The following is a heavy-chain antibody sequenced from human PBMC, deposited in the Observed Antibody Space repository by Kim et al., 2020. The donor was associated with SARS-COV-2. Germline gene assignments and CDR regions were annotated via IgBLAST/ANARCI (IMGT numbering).Heavy chain of an antibody. D-gene: IGHD3-22*01. V-gene: IGHV3-15*01. CDR3: TTDLSYYDSSGYYYWTVADY. CDR1: GFTFSNAW. Sequence: GGSLRLSCAASGFTFSNAWMSWVRQAPGKGLEWVGRIKSKTDGGTTDYAAPVKGRFTISRDDSKNTLYLQMNSLKTEDTAVYYCTTDLSYYDSSGYYYWTVADYWGQGTLVTVSS. J-gene: IGHJ4*02. CDR2: IKSKTDGGTT.